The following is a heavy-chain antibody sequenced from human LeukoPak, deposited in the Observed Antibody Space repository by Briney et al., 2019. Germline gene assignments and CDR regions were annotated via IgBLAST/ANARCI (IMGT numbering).Heavy chain of an antibody. CDR1: GGTFSSYA. CDR2: IIPIFGTA. Sequence: ASVKVSCKASGGTFSSYAISWVRQAPGQGLEWMGGIIPIFGTANYAQKFQGRVTITADESTSTAYMELSSLRSEGTAVYYCARVGAILYPPEFDPWGQGTLVSVSS. J-gene: IGHJ5*02. CDR3: ARVGAILYPPEFDP. V-gene: IGHV1-69*13. D-gene: IGHD2-8*01.